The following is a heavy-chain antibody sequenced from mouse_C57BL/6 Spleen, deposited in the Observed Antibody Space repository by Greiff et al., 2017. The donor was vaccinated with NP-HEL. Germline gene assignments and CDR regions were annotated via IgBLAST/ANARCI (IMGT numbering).Heavy chain of an antibody. J-gene: IGHJ4*01. CDR2: INPNNGGT. Sequence: EVQLQQSGPELVKPGASVKISCKASGYTFTDYYMNWVKQSHGKSLEWIGDINPNNGGTSYNQKFKGKATLTVDKSSSTAYMELRSLTSEDSAVYYCARRYYYGSSRGAMDYWGQGTSVTVSS. CDR1: GYTFTDYY. D-gene: IGHD1-1*01. CDR3: ARRYYYGSSRGAMDY. V-gene: IGHV1-26*01.